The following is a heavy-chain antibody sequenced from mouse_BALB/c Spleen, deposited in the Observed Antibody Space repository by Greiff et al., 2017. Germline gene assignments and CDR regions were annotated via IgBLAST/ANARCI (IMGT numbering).Heavy chain of an antibody. Sequence: EVQVVESGGGLVKPGGSLSLSCAASGFTFSGYYMYWVRQTPEKRLEWVATISDGGSSTYYPASVKGRFTISRDTAKNNLFLQMSSLTSEDTARYYCARGDYGGRGARWMAYWGQGTLVTVS. CDR1: GFTFSGYY. V-gene: IGHV5-4*02. J-gene: IGHJ4*01. CDR2: ISDGGSST. D-gene: IGHD1-1*01. CDR3: ARGDYGGRGARWMAY.